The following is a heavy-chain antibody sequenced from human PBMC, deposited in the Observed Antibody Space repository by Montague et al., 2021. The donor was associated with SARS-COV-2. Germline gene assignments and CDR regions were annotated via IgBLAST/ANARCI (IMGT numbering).Heavy chain of an antibody. V-gene: IGHV4-4*07. Sequence: SETLSLTCSVSGDSISRYYWSWIRQSDGKGLEWIGRIYTGGYVIXNPALQSRVSMSVDTSKSQVSLNVTSVTAADTAVYYCARAIWHLDVWGRGILVTVSS. J-gene: IGHJ2*01. CDR2: IYTGGYV. CDR1: GDSISRYY. CDR3: ARAIWHLDV.